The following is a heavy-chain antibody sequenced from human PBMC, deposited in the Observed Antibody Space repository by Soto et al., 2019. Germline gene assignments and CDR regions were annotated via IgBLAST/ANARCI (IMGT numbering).Heavy chain of an antibody. CDR1: GYIFTNYY. CDR3: VRDPSSGYRSFDY. J-gene: IGHJ4*02. V-gene: IGHV1-46*03. CDR2: INLSADGT. Sequence: ASLKVSCKASGYIFTNYYIHWVRQAPGQGLEWMGIINLSADGTSYAQKFQGRFTVTMDTSTSTVYMELGSLRSEDTAVYYCVRDPSSGYRSFDYWGQGTLVTVSS. D-gene: IGHD3-22*01.